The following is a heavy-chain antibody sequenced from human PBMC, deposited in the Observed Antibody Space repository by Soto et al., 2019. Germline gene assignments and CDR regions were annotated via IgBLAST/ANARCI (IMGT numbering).Heavy chain of an antibody. CDR2: ISAYNGNT. CDR3: ASNDHGDYLHYYYGMDV. D-gene: IGHD4-17*01. CDR1: GYTFTSYG. Sequence: QVQLVQSGAEVKKPGASVKVSCKASGYTFTSYGISWVRQAPGQGLEWMGWISAYNGNTNYAQKLQGRVTMTTDTSTSTAYMELRSLRSDDTAVYYCASNDHGDYLHYYYGMDVWGQGTTVTVSS. J-gene: IGHJ6*02. V-gene: IGHV1-18*01.